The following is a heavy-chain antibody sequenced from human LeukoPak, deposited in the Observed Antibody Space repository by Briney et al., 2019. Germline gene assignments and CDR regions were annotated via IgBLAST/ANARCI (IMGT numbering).Heavy chain of an antibody. CDR3: AKNLDSSGYYLFDY. J-gene: IGHJ4*02. D-gene: IGHD3-22*01. Sequence: GGSLRLSCAASGFTFSSYAMSWVRQAPGKGLEWVSAISGSGGSTYYADSMKGRFTISRDNSKNTLYLQMNSLRAEDTAVYYCAKNLDSSGYYLFDYWGQGTLVTVSS. CDR1: GFTFSSYA. CDR2: ISGSGGST. V-gene: IGHV3-23*01.